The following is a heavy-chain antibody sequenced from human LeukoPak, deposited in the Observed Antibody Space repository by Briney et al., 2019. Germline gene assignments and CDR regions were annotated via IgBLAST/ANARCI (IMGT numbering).Heavy chain of an antibody. CDR1: GGSISSSNW. CDR3: ARDHSDFAVAGQGVLLDY. J-gene: IGHJ4*02. CDR2: IYHSGST. D-gene: IGHD6-19*01. V-gene: IGHV4-4*02. Sequence: SGTLSLTCAVSGGSISSSNWWSWVRPPPGKGLEWIGEIYHSGSTNYNPSLKSRVTISVDKSKNQFSLKLSSVTAADTAVYYCARDHSDFAVAGQGVLLDYWGQGTLVTVSS.